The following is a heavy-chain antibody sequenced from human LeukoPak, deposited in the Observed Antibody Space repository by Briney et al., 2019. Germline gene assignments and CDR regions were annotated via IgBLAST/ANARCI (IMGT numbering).Heavy chain of an antibody. CDR2: ISNNGGYT. J-gene: IGHJ4*02. CDR1: GFTFSSSA. Sequence: GGSLRLSCAASGFTFSSSAMSWVRQAPGKGLEWVSAISNNGGYTYYADSVQGRFTISRDNAKNTLYLQMNSLRAEDTAVYYCARGQQLVNYWGQGTLVTVSS. V-gene: IGHV3-23*01. CDR3: ARGQQLVNY. D-gene: IGHD6-13*01.